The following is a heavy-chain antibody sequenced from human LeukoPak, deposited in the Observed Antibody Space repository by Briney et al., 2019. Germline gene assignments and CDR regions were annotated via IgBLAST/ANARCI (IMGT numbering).Heavy chain of an antibody. D-gene: IGHD4-17*01. CDR3: AQGLYGAAY. CDR2: ISSSSSYI. Sequence: GGSLRLSCVASGFTFSSYSMNWVRQAPGKGLEWVSSISSSSSYIYYADSMKGRFTISRDNARNSLYLQMNSLRAEDTALYYCAQGLYGAAYWGQGTLVTVSS. V-gene: IGHV3-21*01. CDR1: GFTFSSYS. J-gene: IGHJ4*02.